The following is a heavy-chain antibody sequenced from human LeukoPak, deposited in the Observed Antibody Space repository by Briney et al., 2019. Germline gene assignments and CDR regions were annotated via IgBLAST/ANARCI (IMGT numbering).Heavy chain of an antibody. D-gene: IGHD3-3*01. V-gene: IGHV4-39*07. CDR3: ARGTSFGVVTSNAFDI. Sequence: SETLSLTCTVSGGSISSSTYYWGWIRQPPGKGLEWIGSIYYSGSTYYNPSLKSRVTISVDTSKNQFSLKLSSVTAADTAVYYCARGTSFGVVTSNAFDIWGQGTMVTVSS. J-gene: IGHJ3*02. CDR2: IYYSGST. CDR1: GGSISSSTYY.